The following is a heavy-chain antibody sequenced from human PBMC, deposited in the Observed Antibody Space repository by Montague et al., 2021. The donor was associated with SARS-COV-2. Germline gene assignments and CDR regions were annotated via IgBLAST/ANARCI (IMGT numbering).Heavy chain of an antibody. V-gene: IGHV4-61*01. Sequence: SETLSLTCTVSGGSVTSGNYHWSWIRQPPGKGLEWIGYIDYGGSPHYSPSLNSRVTISLDTSKNQLSLRLNSATAADTAVYFCARRGCYDSAGYHWHLDLWGRGMLVTVSS. D-gene: IGHD3-22*01. CDR3: ARRGCYDSAGYHWHLDL. CDR1: GGSVTSGNYH. CDR2: IDYGGSP. J-gene: IGHJ2*01.